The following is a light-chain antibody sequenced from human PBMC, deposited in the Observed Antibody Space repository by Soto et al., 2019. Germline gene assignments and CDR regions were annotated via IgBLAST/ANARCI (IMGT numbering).Light chain of an antibody. CDR2: TAS. J-gene: IGKJ4*01. V-gene: IGKV1-12*01. CDR3: QQANSFPLT. Sequence: DIPMTQSPSSVSASVGDRVTITSRASQGIISLLARYQQKPGKAPNLLIHTASSLQSGVPSRFSGSGSGTDFTLTISSLQPEDFATYYCQQANSFPLTFAGGTKVEIK. CDR1: QGIISL.